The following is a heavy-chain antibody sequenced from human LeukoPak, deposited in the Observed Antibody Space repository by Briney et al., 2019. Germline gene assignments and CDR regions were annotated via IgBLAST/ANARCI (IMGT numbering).Heavy chain of an antibody. J-gene: IGHJ1*01. D-gene: IGHD2-8*01. Sequence: GASLRLPCAASGFAFSDYTMSWVRQAPGKGLEWVSGITGSGGATYYAGSVKGRFTISRDNYKKTLYMQMNSLRAEDTAVYLCVKASRYCISDVCYLIGLRHWRQGTLVTVSS. CDR3: VKASRYCISDVCYLIGLRH. V-gene: IGHV3-23*01. CDR2: ITGSGGAT. CDR1: GFAFSDYT.